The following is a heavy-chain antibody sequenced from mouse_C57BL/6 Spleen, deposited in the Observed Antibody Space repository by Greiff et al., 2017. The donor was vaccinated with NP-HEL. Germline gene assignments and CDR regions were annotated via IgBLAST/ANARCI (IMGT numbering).Heavy chain of an antibody. CDR3: ARSGYYDGSSSAWFAY. CDR1: GYTFTSYW. Sequence: QVQLQQPGTELVKPGASVKLSCKASGYTFTSYWMHWVKQRPGQGLEWIGNINPSNGGTNYNEKFKSKATLTVDKSSSTAYMQLSSLTSEDSAVYYCARSGYYDGSSSAWFAYWGQGTLVTVSA. J-gene: IGHJ3*01. V-gene: IGHV1-53*01. D-gene: IGHD1-1*01. CDR2: INPSNGGT.